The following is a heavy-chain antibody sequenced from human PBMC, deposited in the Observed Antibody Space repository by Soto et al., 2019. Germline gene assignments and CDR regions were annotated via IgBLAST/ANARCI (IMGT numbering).Heavy chain of an antibody. CDR3: AREAVLVAAWFDP. J-gene: IGHJ5*02. CDR1: GFTFSSYG. V-gene: IGHV3-33*01. D-gene: IGHD2-2*01. CDR2: IWYDGSNK. Sequence: GGSLRLSCAASGFTFSSYGMHWVRQAPGKGLEWVAVIWYDGSNKYYADSVKGRFTISRDNSKNTLYLQMNSLRAEDTAVYYCAREAVLVAAWFDPWGQGTLVTVSS.